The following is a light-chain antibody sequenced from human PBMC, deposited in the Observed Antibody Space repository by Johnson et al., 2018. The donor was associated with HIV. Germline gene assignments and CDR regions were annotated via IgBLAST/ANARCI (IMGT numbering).Light chain of an antibody. CDR2: DNN. CDR3: GAWDSSLSAHFV. CDR1: SSNIGKNY. Sequence: SVLTQPPSVSAAPGQKVTISCSGSSSNIGKNYVSWYQQLPGTAPKLLIYDNNKRPSGIPDRFSGSKSGTSATLVITGLQTGDEADYYCGAWDSSLSAHFVFGTGTKVTVL. J-gene: IGLJ1*01. V-gene: IGLV1-51*01.